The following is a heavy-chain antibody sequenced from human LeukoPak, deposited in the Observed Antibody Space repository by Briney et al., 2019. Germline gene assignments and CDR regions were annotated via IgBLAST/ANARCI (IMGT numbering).Heavy chain of an antibody. V-gene: IGHV3-23*01. CDR2: ISGSGGST. CDR1: GFTFSSYA. Sequence: QPGGSLRLSCAASGFTFSSYAMSWVRQAPGKGLEWVSAISGSGGSTYYADSVKGRFTISRDNAKNSLYLQMNSLRAEDTALYYCAKDVGGWYSVYFDYWGQGTLVTVSS. CDR3: AKDVGGWYSVYFDY. D-gene: IGHD6-19*01. J-gene: IGHJ4*02.